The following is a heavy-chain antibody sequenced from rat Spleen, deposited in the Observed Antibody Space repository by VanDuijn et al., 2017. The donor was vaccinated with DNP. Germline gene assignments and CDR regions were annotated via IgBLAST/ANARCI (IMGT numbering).Heavy chain of an antibody. J-gene: IGHJ3*01. CDR3: ARWSMAFGY. CDR2: ISYDGSST. Sequence: EVQLVESGGGLVQPGRSLKLSCAASGFTFTDYNMAWVRQAPKKGLEWVATISYDGSSTYYRDSVKGRFTISRDSAKSTLYLQMDSLRSEDTATYYWARWSMAFGYWGQGTLVTVSS. V-gene: IGHV5-7*01. D-gene: IGHD4-2*01. CDR1: GFTFTDYN.